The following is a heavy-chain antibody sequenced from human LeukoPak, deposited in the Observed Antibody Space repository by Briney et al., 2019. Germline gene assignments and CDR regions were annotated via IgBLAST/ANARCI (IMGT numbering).Heavy chain of an antibody. Sequence: GGSLRLSCAASGFTFSSYSMNWVRQAPGKGLEWVSSISSSSSYIYYADSVKGRFTISRGNAKNSLYLQMNSLRAEDTAVYYCARDQYGGYAPLDYWGQGTLVTVSS. CDR3: ARDQYGGYAPLDY. CDR1: GFTFSSYS. D-gene: IGHD5-12*01. V-gene: IGHV3-21*01. J-gene: IGHJ4*02. CDR2: ISSSSSYI.